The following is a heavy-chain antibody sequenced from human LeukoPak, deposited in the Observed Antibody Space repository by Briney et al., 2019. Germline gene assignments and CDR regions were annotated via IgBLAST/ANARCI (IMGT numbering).Heavy chain of an antibody. CDR3: AKGRSTWSNGFDY. D-gene: IGHD6-13*01. Sequence: GGSLRLSCAASKFTFSTYAMSWVRQAPGKGLDWVSAISGSGGSTYYADSVKGRFTISRDNSKSTLFLQMNSLRAEDTAAYYCAKGRSTWSNGFDYWGQGTLVTVSS. V-gene: IGHV3-23*01. CDR1: KFTFSTYA. J-gene: IGHJ4*02. CDR2: ISGSGGST.